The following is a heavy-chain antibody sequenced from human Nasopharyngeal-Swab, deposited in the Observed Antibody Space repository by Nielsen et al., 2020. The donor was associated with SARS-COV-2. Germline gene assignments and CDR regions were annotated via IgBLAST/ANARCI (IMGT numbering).Heavy chain of an antibody. CDR1: GYTFTSYG. D-gene: IGHD1-14*01. CDR3: ARDPAFKDPANGNCYYYGMDV. Sequence: ASVKVSCKASGYTFTSYGISWVRQAPGQGLEWMGWISAYNGNTNYAQKLQGRVTMTTDTSTSTAYMELRSLRSDDTAVYYCARDPAFKDPANGNCYYYGMDVWGQGTTVTVSS. J-gene: IGHJ6*02. CDR2: ISAYNGNT. V-gene: IGHV1-18*01.